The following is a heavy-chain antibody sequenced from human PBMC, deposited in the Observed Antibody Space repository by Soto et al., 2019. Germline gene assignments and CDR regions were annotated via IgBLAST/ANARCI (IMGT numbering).Heavy chain of an antibody. CDR2: IYTSGST. V-gene: IGHV4-4*07. CDR1: GGSISSYY. Sequence: ASETLSLTCTVSGGSISSYYWSWIRQPAGKGLEWIGRIYTSGSTNYNPSLKSRVTMSVDTSKNQFSLKLSSVTAADTAVYYCARDARSMVRGVITKEPNWFDPWGQGTLVTV. CDR3: ARDARSMVRGVITKEPNWFDP. D-gene: IGHD3-10*01. J-gene: IGHJ5*02.